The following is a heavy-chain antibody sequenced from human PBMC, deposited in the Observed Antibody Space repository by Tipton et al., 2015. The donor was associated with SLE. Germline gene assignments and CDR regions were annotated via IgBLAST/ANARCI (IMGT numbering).Heavy chain of an antibody. Sequence: LSLTCEVYGGSFSGYYWSWIRQSPGKGLEWVAFIRFDGSNKYYTDSVKGRFTISRDNSMNTLYLQMNSLRAEDTAVYYCAKGARYDFWSGYYIDYWGQGTLVTVSS. D-gene: IGHD3-3*01. V-gene: IGHV3-30*02. J-gene: IGHJ4*02. CDR3: AKGARYDFWSGYYIDY. CDR2: IRFDGSNK. CDR1: GGSFSGYY.